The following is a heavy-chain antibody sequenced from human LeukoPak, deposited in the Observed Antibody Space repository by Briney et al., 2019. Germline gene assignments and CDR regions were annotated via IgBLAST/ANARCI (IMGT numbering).Heavy chain of an antibody. Sequence: NASETLSLTCTVAGGSINSYYWSWIRQPPGKGLEWIGYIYYSGSTNYNPSLKSRVTISVDTSKNQFSLRLNSVTAADTAVYYCAKALLRYFSPGGDWGQGTLVTVSS. CDR2: IYYSGST. J-gene: IGHJ4*02. CDR1: GGSINSYY. D-gene: IGHD3-9*01. CDR3: AKALLRYFSPGGD. V-gene: IGHV4-59*01.